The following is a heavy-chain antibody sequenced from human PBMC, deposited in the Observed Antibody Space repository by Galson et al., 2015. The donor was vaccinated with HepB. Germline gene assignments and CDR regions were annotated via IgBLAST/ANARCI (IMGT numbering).Heavy chain of an antibody. CDR3: ARDLGYTGSPDAFDI. J-gene: IGHJ3*02. CDR2: ISGSSSKI. V-gene: IGHV3-48*01. CDR1: GFIFRTYS. Sequence: SLRLSCAASGFIFRTYSMNWVRQAPGKGLEWVSYISGSSSKIYYADSVKGRSTISRDNAKMSLWLQMNSLRAEDTAVYYCARDLGYTGSPDAFDIWGQGTMVTVSP. D-gene: IGHD1-26*01.